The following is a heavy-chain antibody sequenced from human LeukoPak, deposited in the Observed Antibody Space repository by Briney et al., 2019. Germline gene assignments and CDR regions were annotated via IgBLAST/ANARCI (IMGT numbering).Heavy chain of an antibody. CDR1: GFSFRSFA. V-gene: IGHV3-23*01. Sequence: PGGSLTLSCLGSGFSFRSFAMSWVRQAPGKGLEWVSSVSGGGTTTWYADSVKGLFSISRDDSKNMQFLQMNSLRPEDTALYFCAKRITVSAGFSFDSWGQGILVTVSS. CDR3: AKRITVSAGFSFDS. J-gene: IGHJ4*02. D-gene: IGHD1-14*01. CDR2: VSGGGTTT.